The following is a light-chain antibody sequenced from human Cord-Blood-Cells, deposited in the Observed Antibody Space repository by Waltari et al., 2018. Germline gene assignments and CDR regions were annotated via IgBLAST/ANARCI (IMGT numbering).Light chain of an antibody. V-gene: IGLV2-11*01. CDR3: CSYAGSYTFV. CDR1: SSDVGGYNY. CDR2: DVS. Sequence: QSALTQPRSVSGSPGQPVTISCTVTSSDVGGYNYVSWYQQHPGKAPKLMIYDVSKRPSGVPDRFSGSKSGNTASLTISGLQAEDEADYYCCSYAGSYTFVFGGGTKLTVL. J-gene: IGLJ2*01.